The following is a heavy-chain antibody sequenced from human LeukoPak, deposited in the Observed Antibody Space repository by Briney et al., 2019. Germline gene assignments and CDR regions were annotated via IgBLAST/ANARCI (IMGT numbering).Heavy chain of an antibody. CDR2: ISPYSGGT. D-gene: IGHD1-7*01. Sequence: ASAKVSCKASGYTFTGYYMHWVRQAPGQGPEWMGWISPYSGGTNYAQKFQGRVTMTRDTSISTAFMELSRLRSDDTAVYYCARGGYNWNYASDYWGQGTLVTVSS. V-gene: IGHV1-2*02. CDR3: ARGGYNWNYASDY. CDR1: GYTFTGYY. J-gene: IGHJ4*02.